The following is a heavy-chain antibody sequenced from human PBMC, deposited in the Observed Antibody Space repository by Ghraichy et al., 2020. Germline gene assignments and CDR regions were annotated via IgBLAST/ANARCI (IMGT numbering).Heavy chain of an antibody. V-gene: IGHV3-15*01. Sequence: GGSLRLSCAASAFTFSNAWMSWVRQAPGKGLEWVGRIKSKTDGGNGDYGAPVKGRFTISRDDSANMLYLQMNNLKVEDTAVYYCTLDCLPIYYYYGLVWGQGTLVTVSS. D-gene: IGHD3-10*01. CDR3: TLDCLPIYYYYGLV. CDR2: IKSKTDGGNG. J-gene: IGHJ4*02. CDR1: AFTFSNAW.